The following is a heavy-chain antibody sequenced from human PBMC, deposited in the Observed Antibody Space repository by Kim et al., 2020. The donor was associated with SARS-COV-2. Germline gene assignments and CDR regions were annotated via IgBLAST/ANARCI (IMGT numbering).Heavy chain of an antibody. Sequence: SETLSLSCSVSGGSFRSDCWSWIRQPPGKGLEWIGYICYSGTTKYNPSLKTRVTISVDTSKNQFSVRLTSVTAADTAVYYCARHFDESYSSSRPSDGFYIWGQGTGVTVSS. D-gene: IGHD2-2*01. CDR3: ARHFDESYSSSRPSDGFYI. J-gene: IGHJ3*02. CDR2: ICYSGTT. V-gene: IGHV4-59*08. CDR1: GGSFRSDC.